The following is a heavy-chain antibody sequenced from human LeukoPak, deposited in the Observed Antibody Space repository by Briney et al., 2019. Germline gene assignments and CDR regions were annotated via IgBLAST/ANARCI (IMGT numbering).Heavy chain of an antibody. CDR3: AKDPGLPEDYYYYGMDV. V-gene: IGHV3-21*01. CDR2: ISSSSSYI. Sequence: PGGSLRLSCVASGFTFSNAWMNWVRQAPGKGLEWVSSISSSSSYIYYADSVKGRFTISRDNAKNSLYLQMNSLRAEDTAVYYCAKDPGLPEDYYYYGMDVWGQGTTVTVSS. D-gene: IGHD1-14*01. J-gene: IGHJ6*02. CDR1: GFTFSNAW.